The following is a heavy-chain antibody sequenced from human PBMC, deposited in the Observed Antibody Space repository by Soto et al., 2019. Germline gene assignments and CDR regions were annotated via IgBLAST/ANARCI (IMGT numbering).Heavy chain of an antibody. Sequence: SETLSLTCTVSGGSISSSSYYWGWIRQPPGKGLEWIGSIYYSGSTYYNPSLKSRVTISVDTSKNQFSLKLSSVTAADTAVYYCARTKVGANILDSWGQGTLVTVSS. CDR2: IYYSGST. CDR1: GGSISSSSYY. CDR3: ARTKVGANILDS. V-gene: IGHV4-39*07. D-gene: IGHD1-26*01. J-gene: IGHJ4*02.